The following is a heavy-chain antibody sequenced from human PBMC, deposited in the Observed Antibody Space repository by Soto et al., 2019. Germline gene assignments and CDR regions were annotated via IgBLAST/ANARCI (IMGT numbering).Heavy chain of an antibody. CDR2: ISSSSSTI. V-gene: IGHV3-48*02. Sequence: PGGSLRLSCAASGFTFSRYSMNWVRQAPGKGLEWVSYISSSSSTIYYADSVKGRFTISRDNAKNSLYLQMNSLRDEDTAVYYCARVQSAKVTDYGMDVWGQGTTVTVSS. CDR1: GFTFSRYS. CDR3: ARVQSAKVTDYGMDV. D-gene: IGHD4-17*01. J-gene: IGHJ6*02.